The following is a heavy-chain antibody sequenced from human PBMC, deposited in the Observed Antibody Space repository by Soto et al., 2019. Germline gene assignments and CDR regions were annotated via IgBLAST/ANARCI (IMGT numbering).Heavy chain of an antibody. CDR3: ARAPPPFITGTLFPGAREDY. D-gene: IGHD1-20*01. CDR1: GGSVSSSGFY. CDR2: VYYTGGT. V-gene: IGHV4-39*01. J-gene: IGHJ4*02. Sequence: QLQLQESGPGLVKPSETLSLTCTVSGGSVSSSGFYWGWVRQPPGKGLEWIGSVYYTGGTYYNPSLKSRVTISVDTSKNQFSLRLSSVTAADTAVYYCARAPPPFITGTLFPGAREDYWGQGTLVTVSS.